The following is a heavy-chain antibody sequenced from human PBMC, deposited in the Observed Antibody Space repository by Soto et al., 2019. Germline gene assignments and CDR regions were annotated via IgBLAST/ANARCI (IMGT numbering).Heavy chain of an antibody. V-gene: IGHV1-69*06. CDR1: GGTFSSYA. CDR2: IIPIFGTA. J-gene: IGHJ5*02. D-gene: IGHD3-3*01. Sequence: QVQLVQSGAEVKKPGSSVKVSCKASGGTFSSYAISWVRQAPGQGLEWMGGIIPIFGTANYAQKFQGRVTITADKSTSTAYMELSSLRSEDTAVYYCAREGTVWSGYPQLLNCFDPWGQGTLVTVSS. CDR3: AREGTVWSGYPQLLNCFDP.